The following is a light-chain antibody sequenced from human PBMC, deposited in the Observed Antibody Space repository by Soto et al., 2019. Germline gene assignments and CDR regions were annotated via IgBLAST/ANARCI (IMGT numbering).Light chain of an antibody. Sequence: QSALTQPASVSGSPGQSITISCTGTSSDVGDYKYVSWYQQHPDKAPKLIIFVNSNRPSGISNRFSASKSGTTASLTISGLQAEDEADYYCSSYTSSDTPYVFGTGTKLTVL. CDR3: SSYTSSDTPYV. J-gene: IGLJ1*01. CDR1: SSDVGDYKY. V-gene: IGLV2-14*01. CDR2: VNS.